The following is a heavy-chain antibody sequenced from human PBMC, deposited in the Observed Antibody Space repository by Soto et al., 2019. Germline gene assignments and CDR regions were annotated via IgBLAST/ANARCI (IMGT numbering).Heavy chain of an antibody. V-gene: IGHV4-31*03. J-gene: IGHJ4*02. D-gene: IGHD5-18*01. Sequence: QVPLQESGPGLVKPSQTLSLTCTVSGGSISSEGYYWSWFRQLPGKGLEWIGDIYYSGTTYHNPSLRSRLTLTGDASKNPFPLKPSSVTAADTALYYCARGRGYSYGPYYFYYRGQGTLVTVSS. CDR2: IYYSGTT. CDR3: ARGRGYSYGPYYFYY. CDR1: GGSISSEGYY.